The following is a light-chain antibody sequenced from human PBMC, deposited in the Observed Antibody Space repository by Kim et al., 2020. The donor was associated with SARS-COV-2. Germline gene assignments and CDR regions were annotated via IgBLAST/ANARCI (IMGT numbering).Light chain of an antibody. Sequence: EIVMTQSPATLSVSPGERATLSCRASQSVKSNLAWYQQKPGQAPRLLIYGASTRATGIPVRFSGSGSGTEFTLTISSLQSEDFAVYYCQQYSNWPYTFGQGTKLDI. CDR2: GAS. V-gene: IGKV3-15*01. CDR3: QQYSNWPYT. CDR1: QSVKSN. J-gene: IGKJ2*01.